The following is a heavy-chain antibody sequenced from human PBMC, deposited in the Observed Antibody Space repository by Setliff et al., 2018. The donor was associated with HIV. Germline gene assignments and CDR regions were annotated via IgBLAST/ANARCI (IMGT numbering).Heavy chain of an antibody. CDR1: GYTFTNYG. J-gene: IGHJ6*04. CDR2: ISAYNGNT. CDR3: ARGKVGYDGIMDV. Sequence: ASVKVSCKASGYTFTNYGISWVRQAPGQGLEWMGWISAYNGNTKYSQEFQGRVTITRDTSASTAYMELSSLRSEDMAVYYCARGKVGYDGIMDVWGKGTTVTVSS. D-gene: IGHD3-16*01. V-gene: IGHV1-18*03.